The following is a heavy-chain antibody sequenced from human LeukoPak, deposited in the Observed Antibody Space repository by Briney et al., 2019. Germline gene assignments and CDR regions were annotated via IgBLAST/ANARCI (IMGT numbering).Heavy chain of an antibody. J-gene: IGHJ6*03. D-gene: IGHD3-3*01. V-gene: IGHV4-59*08. CDR3: ARQGSGYSYSHYYYYMDV. CDR1: GGSISSYY. CDR2: IYYSGST. Sequence: SETLSLTCTVSGGSISSYYWSWIRQPPGKGLEWIGYIYYSGSTNYNPSLKSRVTISVDTSKNQFSLKLSSVTAADTAVYYCARQGSGYSYSHYYYYMDVWGKGTTVTVSS.